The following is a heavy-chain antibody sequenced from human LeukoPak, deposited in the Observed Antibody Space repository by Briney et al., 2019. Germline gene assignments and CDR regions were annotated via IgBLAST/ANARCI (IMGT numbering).Heavy chain of an antibody. V-gene: IGHV4-4*07. CDR2: IYTSGST. CDR1: GGSISSYY. Sequence: SETLFLTCTVSGGSISSYYWSWIRQPAGKGLEWIGRIYTSGSTNYNPSLKSRVTVSVDTSKNQFSLKLSSVTAADTAVYYCASSPESSGSYHWGQGTLVTVSS. J-gene: IGHJ4*02. CDR3: ASSPESSGSYH. D-gene: IGHD3-10*01.